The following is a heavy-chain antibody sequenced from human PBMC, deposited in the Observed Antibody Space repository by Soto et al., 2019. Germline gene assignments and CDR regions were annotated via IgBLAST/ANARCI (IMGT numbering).Heavy chain of an antibody. V-gene: IGHV1-18*01. CDR2: ISAYNSNT. J-gene: IGHJ4*02. CDR1: GYTFTSYG. Sequence: GASVKVSYKASGYTFTSYGISWVRQAPGQGLEWMGWISAYNSNTNYAQKLQGRVTMTTDTSTSTAYMELRRLRSDDTAVYYCARLRRYCSGGSCYFDYWGQGTLVTVSS. CDR3: ARLRRYCSGGSCYFDY. D-gene: IGHD2-15*01.